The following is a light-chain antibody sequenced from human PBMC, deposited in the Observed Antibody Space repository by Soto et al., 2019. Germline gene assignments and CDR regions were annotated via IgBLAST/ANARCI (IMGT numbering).Light chain of an antibody. V-gene: IGLV2-23*01. Sequence: QCSLTQPASVSGSPGQSITIACTGTSSDVGSYNLVSWYQQHPGKAPKLMIYEGSKRPSGVSNRFSGSKSGNTASLTISGLQAEDEADYYCCSYAGSSTPSVFGTGTKVTVL. J-gene: IGLJ1*01. CDR1: SSDVGSYNL. CDR3: CSYAGSSTPSV. CDR2: EGS.